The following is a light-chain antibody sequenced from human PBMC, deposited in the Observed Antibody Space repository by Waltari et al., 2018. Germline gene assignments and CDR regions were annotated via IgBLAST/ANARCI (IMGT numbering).Light chain of an antibody. V-gene: IGKV3-20*01. CDR3: QQYGSSPKIFT. CDR2: GAS. Sequence: EIVLTQSPGTLSFSPGERATLSCRASQSVSSSYLAWYQQKPGQAPRLLIYGASSRATGIPDRFSGSGSGTDFTLTISRLEPEDFAVYYCQQYGSSPKIFTFGPGTKVDIK. CDR1: QSVSSSY. J-gene: IGKJ3*01.